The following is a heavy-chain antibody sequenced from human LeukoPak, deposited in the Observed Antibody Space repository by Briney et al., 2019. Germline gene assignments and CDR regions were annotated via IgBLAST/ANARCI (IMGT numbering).Heavy chain of an antibody. D-gene: IGHD5-18*01. J-gene: IGHJ4*02. V-gene: IGHV4-39*07. Sequence: PSETLSLTCTVSGGYISSSSYYWGWIRQPPGKGLEWIGSIYYSGSTYYNPFLKSRVTISVDTSKNQFSLKLSSVTAADTAVYYCAHTARPHLFDYWGQGTLVTVSS. CDR1: GGYISSSSYY. CDR3: AHTARPHLFDY. CDR2: IYYSGST.